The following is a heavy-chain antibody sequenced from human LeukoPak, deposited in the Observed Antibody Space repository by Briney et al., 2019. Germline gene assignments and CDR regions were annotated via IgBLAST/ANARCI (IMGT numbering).Heavy chain of an antibody. CDR1: GFTFSNAW. CDR2: IKSKTDGGTT. CDR3: ASPMNYDIYAALDDAFDI. V-gene: IGHV3-15*01. J-gene: IGHJ3*02. Sequence: GGSLRLSCAASGFTFSNAWMSWVRQAPGKGLEWVGRIKSKTDGGTTDYAAPVKGRFTISRDDSKNTLYLQMNSLRAEDTAVYYCASPMNYDIYAALDDAFDIWGQGTMVTVSS. D-gene: IGHD3-9*01.